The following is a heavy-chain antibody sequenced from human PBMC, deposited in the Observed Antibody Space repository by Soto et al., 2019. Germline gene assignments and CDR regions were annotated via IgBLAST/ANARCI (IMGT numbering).Heavy chain of an antibody. J-gene: IGHJ6*02. Sequence: GGSLRLSCAASGFTFSSYSMNWVRQAPGKGLEWVSYISSSSSTIYYADSVKGRFTISRDNAKNSLYLQMNSLRDEDTAVYYCARARSSSSDFYYYYYYGMDVWGQGTTVTVSS. V-gene: IGHV3-48*02. CDR1: GFTFSSYS. CDR2: ISSSSSTI. CDR3: ARARSSSSDFYYYYYYGMDV. D-gene: IGHD6-6*01.